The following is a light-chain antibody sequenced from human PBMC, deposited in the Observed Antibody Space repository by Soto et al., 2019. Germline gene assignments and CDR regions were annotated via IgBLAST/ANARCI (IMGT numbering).Light chain of an antibody. CDR3: QQYNSYSGT. V-gene: IGKV1-5*03. Sequence: DIQMTQSPSTLSASVGDRVTITCRASQSISSYLAWYQQKPGKAPRLLIYKTSSLESGVPSRFSGSGSGTEFTLTISSLQPDDFATYYCQQYNSYSGTFGQGTKVDIK. CDR1: QSISSY. CDR2: KTS. J-gene: IGKJ1*01.